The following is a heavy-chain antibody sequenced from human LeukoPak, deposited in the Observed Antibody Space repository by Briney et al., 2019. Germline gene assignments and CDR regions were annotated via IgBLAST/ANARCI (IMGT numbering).Heavy chain of an antibody. J-gene: IGHJ5*02. V-gene: IGHV1-69*13. D-gene: IGHD3-10*01. CDR1: GGTFSSYA. CDR2: IIPIFGTA. Sequence: SVKVSCKASGGTFSSYAISWVRQAPGQGLEWMGGIIPIFGTANYAQKFQGRVTITADESTSTAYMELSSLRSEDTAVYYCARILYYYGSGSHWFDPWGQGTLVTVSS. CDR3: ARILYYYGSGSHWFDP.